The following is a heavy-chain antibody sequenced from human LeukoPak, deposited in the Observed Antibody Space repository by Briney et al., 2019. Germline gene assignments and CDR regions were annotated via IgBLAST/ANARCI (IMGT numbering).Heavy chain of an antibody. Sequence: PGGSLRLSCAASGFTFSSYVMSWVRQAPGEGLEWVSGISGRGSSTYYADSVKGRSTISRDNSKNTLYLQMNSLRAEDTAVYYCARQPDDFSGWNKGQDFFDYWGQGTLVTVSS. CDR3: ARQPDDFSGWNKGQDFFDY. CDR2: ISGRGSST. V-gene: IGHV3-23*01. D-gene: IGHD6-19*01. J-gene: IGHJ4*02. CDR1: GFTFSSYV.